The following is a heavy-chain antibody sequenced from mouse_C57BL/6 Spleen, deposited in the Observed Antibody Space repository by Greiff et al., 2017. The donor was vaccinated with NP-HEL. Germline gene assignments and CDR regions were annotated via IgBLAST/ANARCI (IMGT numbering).Heavy chain of an antibody. CDR1: GYAFSSYW. D-gene: IGHD1-1*01. J-gene: IGHJ1*03. CDR2: IYPGDGDT. CDR3: ARWGTTVPWYFDV. V-gene: IGHV1-80*01. Sequence: QVQLKESGAELVKPGASVKISCKASGYAFSSYWMNWVKQRPGKGLEWIGQIYPGDGDTNYNGKFKGKATLTADKSSSTAYMQLSSLTSEDSAVYFCARWGTTVPWYFDVWGTGTTVTVSS.